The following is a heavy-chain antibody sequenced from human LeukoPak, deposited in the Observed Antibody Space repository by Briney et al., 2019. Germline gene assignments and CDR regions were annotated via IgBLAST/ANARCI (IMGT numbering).Heavy chain of an antibody. CDR1: GYTFTSYD. CDR3: ARGLSIAARPTPSYYYYYYMDV. V-gene: IGHV1-8*01. Sequence: GASVTVSCKASGYTFTSYDINWVRQAPGQGLEWMGWMNPNSGNTGYAQKFQGRVTMTRNTSISTAYMELSSLRSEDTAVYYCARGLSIAARPTPSYYYYYYMDVWGKGTTVTVSS. D-gene: IGHD6-6*01. J-gene: IGHJ6*03. CDR2: MNPNSGNT.